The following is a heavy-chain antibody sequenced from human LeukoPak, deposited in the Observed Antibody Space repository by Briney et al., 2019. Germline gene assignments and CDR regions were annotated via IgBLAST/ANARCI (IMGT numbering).Heavy chain of an antibody. CDR3: ARMGYCSSTSCPPLTRMDV. D-gene: IGHD2-2*01. CDR2: IKQDGSEK. CDR1: GFTFSNYW. V-gene: IGHV3-7*01. Sequence: GGSLRLSCAASGFTFSNYWMSWVRQAPGKGLEWVANIKQDGSEKYYVDSVKGRFIISRDNAKNSLYLQMNGLRAEDTAVYYCARMGYCSSTSCPPLTRMDVWGQGTTVTVSS. J-gene: IGHJ6*02.